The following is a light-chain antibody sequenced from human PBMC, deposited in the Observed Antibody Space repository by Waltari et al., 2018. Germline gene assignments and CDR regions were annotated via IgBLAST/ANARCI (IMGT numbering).Light chain of an antibody. V-gene: IGKV1-5*03. CDR3: QQYKSYKT. CDR1: QSITPS. Sequence: DIQMPQSPSTLSASVGDPVIISCRASQSITPSLAWYQQKPGKAPDVLIYGASNLESGVPSRFSGSGSGTEFTLTISSLQPDDFATYYCQQYKSYKTFGQGTRVEIK. J-gene: IGKJ1*01. CDR2: GAS.